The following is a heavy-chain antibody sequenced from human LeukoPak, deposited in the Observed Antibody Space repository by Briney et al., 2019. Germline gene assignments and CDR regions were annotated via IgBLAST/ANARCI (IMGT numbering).Heavy chain of an antibody. CDR1: GGSISSTNW. D-gene: IGHD3-22*01. V-gene: IGHV4-4*02. CDR3: ARVRYSDSSVLTRKRSYYFDY. Sequence: SETLSLTCAVSGGSISSTNWWSWVRQPPGKGLEWIGEIYRSGTTNYKPSLKSRVTISLDKSRNHFSLKLTSVTAADTAVYYCARVRYSDSSVLTRKRSYYFDYWGQGTLVTVSS. J-gene: IGHJ4*02. CDR2: IYRSGTT.